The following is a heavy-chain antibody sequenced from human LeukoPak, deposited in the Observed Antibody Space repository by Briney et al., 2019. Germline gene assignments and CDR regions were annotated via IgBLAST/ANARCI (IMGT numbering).Heavy chain of an antibody. Sequence: KPSETLSLTCTVSGGSISSYYWSWIRQPPGKGLEWIGYIYYSGSTNYNPSLKSRVTISVDTSKNQFSLKLSSVTAADTAVYSCARISSSSWVRHAFDIWGQGTMVTVSS. V-gene: IGHV4-59*01. CDR3: ARISSSSWVRHAFDI. D-gene: IGHD6-13*01. CDR2: IYYSGST. J-gene: IGHJ3*02. CDR1: GGSISSYY.